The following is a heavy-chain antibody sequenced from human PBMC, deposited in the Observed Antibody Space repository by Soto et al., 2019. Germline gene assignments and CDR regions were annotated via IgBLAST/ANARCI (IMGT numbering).Heavy chain of an antibody. J-gene: IGHJ4*02. Sequence: ASVKVSCKASGYTFTSYGISWVRQAPGQGLEWMGWISAYNGNTNYAQKLQGRVTMTTDTSTSTAYMELRSLRSDDTAVYYCARDLKFWQQLVRYYFDYWGQGTLVTVSS. D-gene: IGHD6-13*01. CDR2: ISAYNGNT. V-gene: IGHV1-18*01. CDR1: GYTFTSYG. CDR3: ARDLKFWQQLVRYYFDY.